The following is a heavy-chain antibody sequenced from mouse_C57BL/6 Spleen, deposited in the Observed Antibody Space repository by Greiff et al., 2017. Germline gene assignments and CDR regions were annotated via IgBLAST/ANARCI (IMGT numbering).Heavy chain of an antibody. V-gene: IGHV5-9-1*02. Sequence: EVKVEESGEGLVKPGGSLKLSCAASGFTFSSYAMSWVRQTPEKRLEWVAYISSGGDYIYYADTVTGRFTISRDNARNTLYLQMSSLKSEDTAMYYCTRDGYYGFYAMDYWGQGTSVTVSS. CDR2: ISSGGDYI. J-gene: IGHJ4*01. D-gene: IGHD2-3*01. CDR3: TRDGYYGFYAMDY. CDR1: GFTFSSYA.